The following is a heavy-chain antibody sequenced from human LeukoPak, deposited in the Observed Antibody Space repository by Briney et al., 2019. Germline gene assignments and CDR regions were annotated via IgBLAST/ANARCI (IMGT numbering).Heavy chain of an antibody. V-gene: IGHV3-66*01. J-gene: IGHJ4*02. CDR3: ARLGIVGAAVDY. CDR1: GFTVSSNY. CDR2: IYSGGST. Sequence: GGSLRLSCAASGFTVSSNYMSWVRQAPGKGRWWVSVIYSGGSTYYADSVKGRFTISRDNSKNTLYLQMNSLRAEDTAVYYCARLGIVGAAVDYWGQGTLVTVSS. D-gene: IGHD1-26*01.